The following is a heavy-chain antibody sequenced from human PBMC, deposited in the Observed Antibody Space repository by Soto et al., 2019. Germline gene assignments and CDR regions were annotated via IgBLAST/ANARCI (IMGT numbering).Heavy chain of an antibody. CDR3: ARDAAVAGETDRFDY. CDR1: SGSIKTDVW. V-gene: IGHV4-4*02. Sequence: SETLSLTCTVSSGSIKTDVWWSWLRRPPGKGLEWIGEIYQNGHTNYNPSLKSRVAMSVDKSKNQFSLMLTSVTAADTAMYYCARDAAVAGETDRFDYWGQGILVTVSS. CDR2: IYQNGHT. J-gene: IGHJ4*02. D-gene: IGHD6-19*01.